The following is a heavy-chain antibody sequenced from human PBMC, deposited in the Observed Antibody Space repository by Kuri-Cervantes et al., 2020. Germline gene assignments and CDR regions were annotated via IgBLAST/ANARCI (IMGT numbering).Heavy chain of an antibody. CDR3: AHRLFDDNWFDP. CDR2: IYWDDDK. J-gene: IGHJ5*02. Sequence: SGPTLVKPTQTLTLTCTLSGFSLSTSGVGVGWIRQPPGKALEWLALIYWDDDKRCSPSLKSRLTITKDTSKNQVVLTMANMDPVDTATYYCAHRLFDDNWFDPWGQGTLVTVSS. D-gene: IGHD2-21*01. CDR1: GFSLSTSGVG. V-gene: IGHV2-5*02.